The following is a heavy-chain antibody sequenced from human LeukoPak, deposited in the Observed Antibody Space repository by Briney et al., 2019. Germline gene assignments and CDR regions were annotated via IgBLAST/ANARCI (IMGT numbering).Heavy chain of an antibody. D-gene: IGHD3-22*01. Sequence: SETLSLTCTVSGGSISSGSYYWSWIRQPAGKGLEWIVRIYTSGSTNYNPSLKSRVTISVDTSKNQFSLKLSSVTAADTAVYYCARVYDSSGYYYGAIDYWGQGTLVTVSS. V-gene: IGHV4-61*02. CDR2: IYTSGST. J-gene: IGHJ4*02. CDR1: GGSISSGSYY. CDR3: ARVYDSSGYYYGAIDY.